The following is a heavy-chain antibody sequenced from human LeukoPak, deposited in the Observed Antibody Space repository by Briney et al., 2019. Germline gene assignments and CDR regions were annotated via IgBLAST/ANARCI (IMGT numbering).Heavy chain of an antibody. V-gene: IGHV3-33*01. CDR2: IWYDGSSK. CDR3: ARDLNSGTYRGYFDH. D-gene: IGHD1-26*01. J-gene: IGHJ4*02. Sequence: PGGSLRLSCAASGFTFSGYGMHWVRQSPGKGLEWVAFIWYDGSSKYYADSVKGRFTISRDNSESTLYLQMNSLRFEDTAVYYCARDLNSGTYRGYFDHWGQGALVIVSS. CDR1: GFTFSGYG.